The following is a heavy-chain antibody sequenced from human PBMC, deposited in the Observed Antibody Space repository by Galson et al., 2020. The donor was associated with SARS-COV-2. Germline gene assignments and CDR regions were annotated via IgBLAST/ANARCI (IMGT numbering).Heavy chain of an antibody. D-gene: IGHD3-22*01. CDR1: GFSLSTSGVA. CDR3: AHASMYYSDGRGYRIFDY. CDR2: IYWNDDK. V-gene: IGHV2-5*01. J-gene: IGHJ4*02. Sequence: SGPTLVKPKQTLTLTCHFSGFSLSTSGVAVGWIRQPPGKALEWLALIYWNDDKRYSPSLKSRLTITKDTSINQVVLIMTNMDPVDTATYYCAHASMYYSDGRGYRIFDYWGQGTLVTVSS.